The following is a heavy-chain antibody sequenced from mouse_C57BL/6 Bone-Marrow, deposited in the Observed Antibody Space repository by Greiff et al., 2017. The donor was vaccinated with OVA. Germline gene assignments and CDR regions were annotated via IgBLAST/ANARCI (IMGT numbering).Heavy chain of an antibody. CDR2: INPNNGGT. D-gene: IGHD1-1*01. CDR1: GYTFTDYY. CDR3: ARSSYYGKGFDV. Sequence: EVQLQQSGPELVKPGASVKISCKASGYTFTDYYMNWVKQSHGKSLEWIGDINPNNGGTSYNQKFKGKATLTVDKSSSTAYMELRSLTSEDSAVYYFARSSYYGKGFDVWGTGTTVTVSS. J-gene: IGHJ1*03. V-gene: IGHV1-26*01.